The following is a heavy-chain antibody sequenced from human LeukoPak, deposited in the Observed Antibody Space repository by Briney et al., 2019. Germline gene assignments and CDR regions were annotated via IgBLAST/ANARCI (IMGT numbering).Heavy chain of an antibody. J-gene: IGHJ4*02. Sequence: KAGGSLRLSCAASGFTFDNAWFNWVRQAPGKGLEWVGRIYSKTDGGPTDYATPVTGRFSISRDDSKNTLYLQMNSLKTDDTAVYYCTTVPWFGDLYAAGYWGQGTLVTVSS. CDR3: TTVPWFGDLYAAGY. CDR1: GFTFDNAW. CDR2: IYSKTDGGPT. D-gene: IGHD3-10*01. V-gene: IGHV3-15*01.